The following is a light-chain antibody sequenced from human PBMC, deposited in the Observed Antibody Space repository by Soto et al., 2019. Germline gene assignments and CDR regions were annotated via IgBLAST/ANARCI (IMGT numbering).Light chain of an antibody. Sequence: EIVLTQSPGTLSLSPGERATLSCRASQSVGKNYLGWYQQKPGQPPRLLVFHASIRATGIPDRFSGGGSGTDFTLTISRLEPEDFAVYYCHQYALSPLTFGGGTKVEIK. J-gene: IGKJ4*01. CDR3: HQYALSPLT. CDR1: QSVGKNY. CDR2: HAS. V-gene: IGKV3-20*01.